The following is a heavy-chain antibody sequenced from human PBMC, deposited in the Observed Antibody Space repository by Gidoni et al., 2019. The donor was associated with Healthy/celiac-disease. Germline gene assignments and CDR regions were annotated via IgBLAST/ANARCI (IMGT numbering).Heavy chain of an antibody. Sequence: SLTCTVSGCSISSSSYYWGWIRQPPGKGLVWIGSIYYSGSTYYNPSLKSRVTISVDTSKNQFSLKLSSVTAADTAVYYCARRNDFWSGYHTAINWFDPWGQGTLVTVSS. V-gene: IGHV4-39*01. CDR1: GCSISSSSYY. J-gene: IGHJ5*02. CDR2: IYYSGST. D-gene: IGHD3-3*01. CDR3: ARRNDFWSGYHTAINWFDP.